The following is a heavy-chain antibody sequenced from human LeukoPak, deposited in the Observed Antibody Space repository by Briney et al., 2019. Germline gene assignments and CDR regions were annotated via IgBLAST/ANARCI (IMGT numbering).Heavy chain of an antibody. CDR2: IYYTGST. D-gene: IGHD6-13*01. V-gene: IGHV4-59*08. Sequence: KPSETLSLTCTVSGGSISGYYWSWIRQPPGKGLEWIGYIYYTGSTDYNPSLKSRVTISVETSKNHFSLKVTSVTAADTAVYYCARHPPRVAPTGTLTPAIGAFDIWGQGAMVTVSS. CDR3: ARHPPRVAPTGTLTPAIGAFDI. J-gene: IGHJ3*02. CDR1: GGSISGYY.